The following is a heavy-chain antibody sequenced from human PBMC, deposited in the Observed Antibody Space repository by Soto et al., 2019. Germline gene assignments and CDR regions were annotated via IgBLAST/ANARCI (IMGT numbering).Heavy chain of an antibody. CDR1: GFTFSSYT. J-gene: IGHJ4*02. CDR3: ARDGPRPIAAAM. Sequence: GSLRLSCAASGFTFSSYTMNWVRQAPGKGLEWVSYISSSATIFYADSVKGRFTISRDNAKNSLYLQMNSLRDEDTAVYYCARDGPRPIAAAMWGQGTLVTVSS. D-gene: IGHD6-13*01. CDR2: ISSSATI. V-gene: IGHV3-48*02.